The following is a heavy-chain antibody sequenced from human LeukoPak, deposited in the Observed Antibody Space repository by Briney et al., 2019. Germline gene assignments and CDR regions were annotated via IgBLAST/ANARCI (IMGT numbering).Heavy chain of an antibody. Sequence: PGGSLGLSCVGSGFILGKYAMTWVRQAPGKGLEWVSTISGGGDSTWNADSVKGRFTVSRDNSKNTLYLQMSSLRVEDTAVYYCARAGRCSSTSCYEGPDYYYYGMDVWGQGTTVTVSS. CDR2: ISGGGDST. V-gene: IGHV3-23*01. CDR3: ARAGRCSSTSCYEGPDYYYYGMDV. J-gene: IGHJ6*02. D-gene: IGHD2-2*01. CDR1: GFILGKYA.